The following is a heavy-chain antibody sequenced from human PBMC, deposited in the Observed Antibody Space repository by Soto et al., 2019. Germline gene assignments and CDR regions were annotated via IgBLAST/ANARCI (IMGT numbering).Heavy chain of an antibody. CDR2: LTPDGREE. CDR3: VRDRGRAARQGANHFDS. CDR1: GFTFRNYW. V-gene: IGHV3-7*01. D-gene: IGHD6-25*01. J-gene: IGHJ4*02. Sequence: EVQLVESGGGLVQTGVSLRLSCAASGFTFRNYWMRWVRQAPGKGLEWLAMLTPDGREEYYVDSVKGRFTVSRDNAAKSLYLQMTTLRDEDTARYYCVRDRGRAARQGANHFDSWGQGTLVTVSS.